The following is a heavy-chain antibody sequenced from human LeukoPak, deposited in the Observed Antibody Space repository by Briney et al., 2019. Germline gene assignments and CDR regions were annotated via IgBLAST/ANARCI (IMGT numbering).Heavy chain of an antibody. V-gene: IGHV4-61*02. CDR2: IYTSGST. J-gene: IGHJ3*02. Sequence: SQTLSLTCTVPGGSISSGSYYWSWIRQPAGEGLEWIGRIYTSGSTNYNPSLKSRVTISVDTSKNQFSLKLSSVTAADMAVYYCASGTYYPRTDAFDIWGQGTMVTVSS. D-gene: IGHD1-1*01. CDR1: GGSISSGSYY. CDR3: ASGTYYPRTDAFDI.